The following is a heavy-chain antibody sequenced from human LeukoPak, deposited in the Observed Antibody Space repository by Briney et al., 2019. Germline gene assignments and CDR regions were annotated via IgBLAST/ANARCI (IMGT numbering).Heavy chain of an antibody. CDR2: VFYSGST. Sequence: SETLSLTCTVSGGSISSYYWSWIRQPPGKGLEWIGYVFYSGSTNYNPSLKSRVTISVDMSKNQFTLKLSSVTPADTAVYYCARDGGRFSFGFGYWGQGTLVTVSS. D-gene: IGHD5-18*01. CDR3: ARDGGRFSFGFGY. V-gene: IGHV4-59*01. J-gene: IGHJ4*02. CDR1: GGSISSYY.